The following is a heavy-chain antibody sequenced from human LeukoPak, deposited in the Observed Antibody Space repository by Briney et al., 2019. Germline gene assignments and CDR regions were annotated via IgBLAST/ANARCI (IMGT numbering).Heavy chain of an antibody. CDR1: GYTFTGYY. V-gene: IGHV1-2*02. CDR3: ARAVVQLWLGFDP. D-gene: IGHD5-18*01. CDR2: INPNSGGT. J-gene: IGHJ5*02. Sequence: ASVKVSCKASGYTFTGYYMHWVRQAPGQGLEWMGWINPNSGGTNYAQKFQGRVTMTRDTSISTAYMELSRLRSDDTAVYYCARAVVQLWLGFDPWGQGTLVTVSS.